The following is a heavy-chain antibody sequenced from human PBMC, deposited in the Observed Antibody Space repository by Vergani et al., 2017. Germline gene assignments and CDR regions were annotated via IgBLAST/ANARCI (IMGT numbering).Heavy chain of an antibody. CDR2: IYVSGIT. J-gene: IGHJ3*01. D-gene: IGHD2-8*01. V-gene: IGHV4-61*02. CDR1: GASINNDFYY. CDR3: ARGNKQLRTRAFDL. Sequence: QVQLQESGPGLVKPSQTLSLTCSVSGASINNDFYYLRWLRPPDGKGRGWIGRIYVSGITDYNSSLQRRVSMSVETSKKQFSLTLTSVTAADTAVYYCARGNKQLRTRAFDLWGQGTMVTVSS.